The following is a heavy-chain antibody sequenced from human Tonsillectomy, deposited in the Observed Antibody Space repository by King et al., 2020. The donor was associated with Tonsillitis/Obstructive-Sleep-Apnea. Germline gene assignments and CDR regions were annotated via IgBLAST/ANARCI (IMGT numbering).Heavy chain of an antibody. V-gene: IGHV3-15*01. CDR1: GFTFSNAW. CDR2: IKSKTDGGTT. CDR3: TTEGRIVVVPAAFDAFDI. Sequence: VQLVESGGGLVKPGGSLRLSCAASGFTFSNAWMSWVRQAPGKGLEWVGRIKSKTDGGTTDYAAPVKGRFTISRDDSKNTLYLQMNSLKTEDTAVYYCTTEGRIVVVPAAFDAFDIWGQGTMVTVSS. J-gene: IGHJ3*02. D-gene: IGHD2-2*01.